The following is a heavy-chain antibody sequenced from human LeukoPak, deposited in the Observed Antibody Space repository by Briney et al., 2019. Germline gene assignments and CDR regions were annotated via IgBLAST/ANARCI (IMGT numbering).Heavy chain of an antibody. CDR2: INPNGGGT. Sequence: ASVKVSCQASGYTFGDYYIQWVRQAPGQGLEYMGHINPNGGGTNYAQNFLDRVTMTWDTSITTAYMELSSLRSDDTAMYYCTRGFNYAFDYWGRGTLVTVSS. CDR1: GYTFGDYY. CDR3: TRGFNYAFDY. J-gene: IGHJ4*02. D-gene: IGHD3-16*01. V-gene: IGHV1-2*06.